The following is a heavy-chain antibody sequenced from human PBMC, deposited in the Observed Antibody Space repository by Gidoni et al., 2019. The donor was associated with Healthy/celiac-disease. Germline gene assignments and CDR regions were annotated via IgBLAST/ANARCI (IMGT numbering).Heavy chain of an antibody. V-gene: IGHV4-34*01. J-gene: IGHJ4*02. CDR3: ARDSGWYGGYFDY. Sequence: QVQLQQWGAGLLKSSETLSLTCAVYGGSFSGYYWSWIRQPPGKGLEWIGEINHSGSTNYNPSLKSRVTISVDTSKNQFSLKLSSVTAADTAVYYCARDSGWYGGYFDYWGQGTLVTVSS. D-gene: IGHD6-19*01. CDR1: GGSFSGYY. CDR2: INHSGST.